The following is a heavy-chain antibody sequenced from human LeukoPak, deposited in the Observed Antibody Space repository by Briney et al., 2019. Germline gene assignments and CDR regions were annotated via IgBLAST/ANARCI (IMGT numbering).Heavy chain of an antibody. CDR3: ARERWELLAFDI. CDR2: IYYSGST. V-gene: IGHV4-59*01. Sequence: SETLSLTCTVSDGSISSYYWSWIRQPPGKGLEWIGYIYYSGSTNYNPSLKSRVTISVDTSKNQFSLKLSSVTAADTAVYYCARERWELLAFDIWGQGTMVTVSS. J-gene: IGHJ3*02. D-gene: IGHD1-26*01. CDR1: DGSISSYY.